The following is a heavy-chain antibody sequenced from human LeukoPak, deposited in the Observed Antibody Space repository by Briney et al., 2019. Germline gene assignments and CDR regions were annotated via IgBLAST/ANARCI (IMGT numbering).Heavy chain of an antibody. V-gene: IGHV3-11*01. CDR3: ARGYCSGGSCYWRY. Sequence: GGSLRLCCAASGFTFSDFYRSWNRQAPGKGLELVSYISHTGGSIYYADSVKSRFTISRDNAKNSLYLQMNSLSAEDTAMYYCARGYCSGGSCYWRYWGQGTLVIVSS. CDR1: GFTFSDFY. D-gene: IGHD2-15*01. J-gene: IGHJ4*02. CDR2: ISHTGGSI.